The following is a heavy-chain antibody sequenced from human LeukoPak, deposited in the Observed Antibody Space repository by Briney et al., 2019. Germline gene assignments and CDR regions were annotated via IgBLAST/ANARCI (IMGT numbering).Heavy chain of an antibody. V-gene: IGHV3-23*01. J-gene: IGHJ4*02. CDR2: ISGSGGST. D-gene: IGHD3-3*01. CDR3: ASDYDFWSGYYPFDY. Sequence: GGSLRLSCAASGFTFSGYAMSWVRQAPGKGLEWVSAISGSGGSTYYADSVKGRFTISRDNSKNTLYLQMNSLRAEDTAVYYCASDYDFWSGYYPFDYWGQGTLVTVSS. CDR1: GFTFSGYA.